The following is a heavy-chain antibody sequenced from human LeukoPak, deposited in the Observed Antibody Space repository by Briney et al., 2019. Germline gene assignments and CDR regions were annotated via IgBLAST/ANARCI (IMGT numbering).Heavy chain of an antibody. J-gene: IGHJ6*02. CDR2: LYYGGAT. D-gene: IGHD3-16*01. CDR1: GGSISSGSYY. Sequence: MPSETLSLTCTVSGGSISSGSYYWSWIRQHPGKGLECIGFLYYGGATYDNPSVKSRVAISVDASKNQFSLKVSSVTAADTAVYYCASLGYFSYGVDVWGQGTTVTVSS. V-gene: IGHV4-31*03. CDR3: ASLGYFSYGVDV.